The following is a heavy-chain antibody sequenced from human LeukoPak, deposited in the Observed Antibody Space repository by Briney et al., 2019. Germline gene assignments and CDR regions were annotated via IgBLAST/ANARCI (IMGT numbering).Heavy chain of an antibody. CDR3: AHRRRDYYGSGSYYHLFDY. J-gene: IGHJ4*02. Sequence: SGPTLVKPTQTLTLTCTVSGFSLSTSGVGVGWIRQPPGKALEWLALIYWDDDNRYSPSLKSRLTVTKDTSKNQVVPTMTNMDPVDTATYYCAHRRRDYYGSGSYYHLFDYWGPGILVTVSS. CDR1: GFSLSTSGVG. D-gene: IGHD3-10*01. CDR2: IYWDDDN. V-gene: IGHV2-5*02.